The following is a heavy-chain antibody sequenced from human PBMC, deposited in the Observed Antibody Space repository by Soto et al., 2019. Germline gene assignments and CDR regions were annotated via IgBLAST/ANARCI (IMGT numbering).Heavy chain of an antibody. CDR1: GFTFDDYG. D-gene: IGHD1-20*01. J-gene: IGHJ4*02. CDR2: INWNGGST. CDR3: ARGRITGTTNYFDY. V-gene: IGHV3-20*01. Sequence: EVQLVESGGGVVRPGGSLRLSCAASGFTFDDYGMSWVRQAPGKGLEWVSGINWNGGSTGYADSLKGRFTISRDNAKNSLYLQMNSLRAEDTALYHCARGRITGTTNYFDYWGQGTLVTVSS.